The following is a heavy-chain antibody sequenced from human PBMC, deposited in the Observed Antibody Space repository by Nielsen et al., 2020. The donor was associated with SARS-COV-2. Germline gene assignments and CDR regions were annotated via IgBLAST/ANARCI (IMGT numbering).Heavy chain of an antibody. D-gene: IGHD3-10*01. V-gene: IGHV3-11*03. CDR3: ASIDYGSGSYGGMDV. CDR2: ISSSSSYT. CDR1: GFTFSDYY. J-gene: IGHJ6*02. Sequence: GESLKISCAASGFTFSDYYMSWIRQAPGKGLEWVSYISSSSSYTNYADSVKGRFTISRDNAKNSLYLQMNSLRAEDTALYHCASIDYGSGSYGGMDVCGQGTTVTVSS.